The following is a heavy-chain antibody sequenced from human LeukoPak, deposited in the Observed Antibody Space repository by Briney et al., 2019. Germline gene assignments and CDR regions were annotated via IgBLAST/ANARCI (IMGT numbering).Heavy chain of an antibody. D-gene: IGHD2-15*01. CDR3: ASGGYCSSGSCYPNWFDP. J-gene: IGHJ5*02. V-gene: IGHV4-59*01. CDR2: ISYSGST. Sequence: SETLSLTCSVSGGSITSYYWSWIRQPPGKGLEWIGYISYSGSTNYNPSLKSRVSISVDTSKNQFSLKLSSVTAADTAVYYCASGGYCSSGSCYPNWFDPWGQGTLVTVSS. CDR1: GGSITSYY.